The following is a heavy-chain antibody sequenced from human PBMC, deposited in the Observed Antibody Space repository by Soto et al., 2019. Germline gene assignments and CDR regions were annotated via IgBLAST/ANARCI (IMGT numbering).Heavy chain of an antibody. Sequence: QLQLQESGPGLVKPSETLSLTCTVSGGSFSSSTYYWGWIRQPPGKGLEWIGSMYSGGNTYYNPSLKSRVTVSVDTPKNHFSLKLTSVPAADTAMYYCARQPYDSTGYYYGAWGQGTLVTVSS. CDR3: ARQPYDSTGYYYGA. D-gene: IGHD3-22*01. CDR2: MYSGGNT. J-gene: IGHJ5*02. V-gene: IGHV4-39*01. CDR1: GGSFSSSTYY.